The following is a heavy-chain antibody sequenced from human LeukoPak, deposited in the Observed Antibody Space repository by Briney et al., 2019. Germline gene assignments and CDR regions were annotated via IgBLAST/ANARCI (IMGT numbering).Heavy chain of an antibody. V-gene: IGHV4-30-4*01. J-gene: IGHJ4*02. CDR3: ARHGIGDKLLYS. Sequence: SQTLSLTCTVSGGSISSGDYYWSWIRQPPGKGLEWIGYIYYSGSTNYNPSLKSRVTISVDTSKNQFSLKLSSVTAADTAVYYCARHGIGDKLLYSWGQGTLVTVSS. D-gene: IGHD1-26*01. CDR2: IYYSGST. CDR1: GGSISSGDYY.